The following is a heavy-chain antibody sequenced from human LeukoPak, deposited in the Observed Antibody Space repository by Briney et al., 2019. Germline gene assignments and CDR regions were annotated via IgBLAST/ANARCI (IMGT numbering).Heavy chain of an antibody. CDR1: GGSVSSCDCY. J-gene: IGHJ4*02. Sequence: SQTLAVTCTVSGGSVSSCDCYWTWIRQSPGKGLEWVGLIYYRGTTYYSPSLKSRIAMSVDTSQNQFSLRLNSVTAADTAVYYCATMPEVRENYIDYWGQGTLVTVSS. V-gene: IGHV4-30-4*01. CDR2: IYYRGTT. D-gene: IGHD2-2*01. CDR3: ATMPEVRENYIDY.